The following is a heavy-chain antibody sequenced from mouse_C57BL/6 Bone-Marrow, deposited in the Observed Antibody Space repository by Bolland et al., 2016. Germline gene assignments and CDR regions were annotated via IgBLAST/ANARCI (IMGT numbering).Heavy chain of an antibody. J-gene: IGHJ4*01. CDR3: ARGYDGPDY. Sequence: IYPRSGNTYYNEKFKGKATLTADKSSSTAYMELRSLTSKDSAVYFCARGYDGPDYWGQGTS. V-gene: IGHV1-81*01. CDR2: IYPRSGNT. D-gene: IGHD2-3*01.